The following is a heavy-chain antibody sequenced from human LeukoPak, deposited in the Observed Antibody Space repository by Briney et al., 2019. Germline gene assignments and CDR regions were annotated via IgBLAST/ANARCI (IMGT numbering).Heavy chain of an antibody. J-gene: IGHJ6*03. CDR3: ARDQDIVVVPAAPSTPYYYYYYMDV. V-gene: IGHV3-33*01. Sequence: GRSLRLSCVASGFTFSSYGMHWVRQAPGKGLEWVAVIWYDGSNKYYADSVKGRFTISRDNSKNTLYLQMNSLRAEDTAVYYCARDQDIVVVPAAPSTPYYYYYYMDVWGKGTTVTVS. D-gene: IGHD2-2*01. CDR2: IWYDGSNK. CDR1: GFTFSSYG.